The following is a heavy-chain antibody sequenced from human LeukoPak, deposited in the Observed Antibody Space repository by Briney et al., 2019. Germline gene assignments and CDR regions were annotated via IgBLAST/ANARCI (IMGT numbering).Heavy chain of an antibody. CDR3: ARDYYGSKSSSFDP. Sequence: ASVKVSCKVSGYTLAELSMHWVRQAPGKGLEWMGGFDPEDGETIYAQKFQGRVTMTRDTSIDTAYMELTSLRYEDTAVYYCARDYYGSKSSSFDPWGQGTLVTVSS. CDR2: FDPEDGET. J-gene: IGHJ5*02. V-gene: IGHV1-24*01. CDR1: GYTLAELS. D-gene: IGHD3-10*01.